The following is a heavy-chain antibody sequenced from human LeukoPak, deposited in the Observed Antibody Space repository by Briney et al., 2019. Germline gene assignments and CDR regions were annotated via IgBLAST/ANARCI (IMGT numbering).Heavy chain of an antibody. CDR1: GFTVSSNY. J-gene: IGHJ4*02. Sequence: GGSLRLSCAASGFTVSSNYMSWVRQAPGKGLEWVSVIYSGGSTYYADSVKGRFTISRDSSKNTLYLQMNSLRAGDTAVYYCARDKGTSYLSSFDYWGQGTLVTVSS. CDR3: ARDKGTSYLSSFDY. V-gene: IGHV3-66*01. CDR2: IYSGGST. D-gene: IGHD6-6*01.